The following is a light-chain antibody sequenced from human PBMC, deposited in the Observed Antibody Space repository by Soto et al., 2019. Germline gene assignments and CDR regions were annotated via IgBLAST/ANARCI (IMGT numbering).Light chain of an antibody. J-gene: IGLJ1*01. CDR3: CSYAGNSEV. CDR2: EVT. CDR1: SGDVGGYNL. V-gene: IGLV2-23*02. Sequence: QSALTQPASVSGSPGQSIIIPCTGTSGDVGGYNLVSWYQQHTGKALKLMIYEVTERPSGVSNRFSGSKSGNTASLTISGLQPDDEADYYCCSYAGNSEVFGTGTKLTVL.